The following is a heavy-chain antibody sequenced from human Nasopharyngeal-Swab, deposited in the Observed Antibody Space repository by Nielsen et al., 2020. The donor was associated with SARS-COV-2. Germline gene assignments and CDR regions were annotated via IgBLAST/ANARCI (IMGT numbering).Heavy chain of an antibody. Sequence: SETLSLTCTVSGGSISSYYWSWIRQPPGKGLEWIGYIYYSGSTYYNPSLKSRVTMSVDTSKNQFSLKLSSVTAVDTAVYYCARMPLGYGGNSPSTNWGQGTLVTVSS. CDR3: ARMPLGYGGNSPSTN. J-gene: IGHJ4*02. D-gene: IGHD4-23*01. CDR2: IYYSGST. V-gene: IGHV4-59*04. CDR1: GGSISSYY.